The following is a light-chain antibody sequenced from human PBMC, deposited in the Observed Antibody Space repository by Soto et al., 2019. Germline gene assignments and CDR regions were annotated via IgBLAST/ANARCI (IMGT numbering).Light chain of an antibody. V-gene: IGKV3-15*01. CDR2: GAS. CDR1: QSVSSN. CDR3: QQYNNWPPYT. J-gene: IGKJ2*01. Sequence: EIVITQSPPTLSVSPGERATLSCRASQSVSSNLAWYQQKPGQAPRLLIYGASTRATGIPARFSGSGSGTEFTLTISSLQSEDFAVYYCQQYNNWPPYTLGQGTKVDIK.